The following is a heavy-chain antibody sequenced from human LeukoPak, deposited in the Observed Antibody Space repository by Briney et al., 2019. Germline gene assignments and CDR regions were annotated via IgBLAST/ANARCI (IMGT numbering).Heavy chain of an antibody. CDR1: GGSISSYY. CDR2: IYYSGST. J-gene: IGHJ4*02. V-gene: IGHV4-59*01. Sequence: SETLSLTCTVPGGSISSYYWSWIRQPPGKGLEWIGYIYYSGSTNYNPSLKSRVTISVDTSKNQFSLKLSSVTAADTAVYYCARFAVVGAPDYFDYWGQGTLVTVSS. CDR3: ARFAVVGAPDYFDY. D-gene: IGHD2-15*01.